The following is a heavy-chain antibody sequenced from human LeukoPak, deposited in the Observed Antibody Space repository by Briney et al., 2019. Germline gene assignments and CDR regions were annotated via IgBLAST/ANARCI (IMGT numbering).Heavy chain of an antibody. D-gene: IGHD6-25*01. CDR1: GASISSYY. CDR3: ARGERQRPRPAIDI. V-gene: IGHV4-59*01. J-gene: IGHJ3*02. Sequence: PSETLSLTCTVSGASISSYYWSWIRQPPGEGLEWIGYISYSGTTNYSPSLKSRVTISLDTSNNQFSLKLTSVTAADTAIYYCARGERQRPRPAIDIWGQGTMVTVSS. CDR2: ISYSGTT.